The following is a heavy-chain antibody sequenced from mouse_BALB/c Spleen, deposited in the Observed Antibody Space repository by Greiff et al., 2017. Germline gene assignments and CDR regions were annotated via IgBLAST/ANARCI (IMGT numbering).Heavy chain of an antibody. J-gene: IGHJ1*01. Sequence: QVQLKESGAELMKPGASVKISCKATGYTFSSYWIEWVKQRPGHGLEWIGEILPGSGSTNYNEKFKGKATFTADTSSSTAYMQLSSLTSEDSAVYYCAPIYYGNHWYFDVWGVGTTVTVSS. CDR2: ILPGSGST. D-gene: IGHD2-1*01. CDR3: APIYYGNHWYFDV. CDR1: GYTFSSYW. V-gene: IGHV1-9*01.